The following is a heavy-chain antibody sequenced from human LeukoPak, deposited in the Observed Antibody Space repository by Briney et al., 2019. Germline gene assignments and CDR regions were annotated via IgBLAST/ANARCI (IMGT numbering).Heavy chain of an antibody. D-gene: IGHD3-22*01. CDR3: ARDSRFTLGSSGYYYAGMLDY. V-gene: IGHV3-7*01. Sequence: GGSLRLSCAASGFTFSSYWMSWVRQAPGKGLEWVANIKQDGSEKYYVDSVKGRFTISRDNAKNSLYLQMNSLRAEDTAVYYCARDSRFTLGSSGYYYAGMLDYWGQGTLVTVSS. CDR2: IKQDGSEK. J-gene: IGHJ4*02. CDR1: GFTFSSYW.